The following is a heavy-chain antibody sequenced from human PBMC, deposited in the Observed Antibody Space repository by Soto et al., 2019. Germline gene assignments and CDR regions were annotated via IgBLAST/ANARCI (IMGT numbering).Heavy chain of an antibody. D-gene: IGHD3-9*01. Sequence: GGSLRLSCAASGFTFSSYAMHWVRQAPGKGLEWVAVISYDGSNKYYADSVKGRFTISRDNSKNTLYLHMNSLRAEDTAVYYCARDLHYDILTGYSSGYYYGMDVWGQGTTVTVSS. CDR3: ARDLHYDILTGYSSGYYYGMDV. CDR2: ISYDGSNK. CDR1: GFTFSSYA. V-gene: IGHV3-30-3*01. J-gene: IGHJ6*02.